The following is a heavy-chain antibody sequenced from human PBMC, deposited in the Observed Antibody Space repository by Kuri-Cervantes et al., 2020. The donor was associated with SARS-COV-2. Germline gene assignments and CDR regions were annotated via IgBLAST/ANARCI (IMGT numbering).Heavy chain of an antibody. V-gene: IGHV1-2*02. CDR2: INPNNGAT. CDR3: ARGLGVVVPAAIHNWFDA. D-gene: IGHD2-2*02. Sequence: GESLKISCEASGYTFTDYYMHWVRQAPGQGLEWMGWINPNNGATDNAQKFQGRVTMTRDTSTSTVYMELSSLRPEDTAVYYCARGLGVVVPAAIHNWFDAWGQGTLVTVSS. CDR1: GYTFTDYY. J-gene: IGHJ5*02.